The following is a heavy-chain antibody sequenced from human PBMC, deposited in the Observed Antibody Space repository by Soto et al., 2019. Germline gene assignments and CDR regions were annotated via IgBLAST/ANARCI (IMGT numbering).Heavy chain of an antibody. Sequence: AAAQVFSKASRCTFISYGICWVRQPPRQGRQQRGWISAYNGNTNYSQKLQGRVTITTDTSTSTAYMELSCLRADDTAVYYCARDGWFGELFTASAFDIWGQGTMVTVSS. J-gene: IGHJ3*02. CDR1: RCTFISYG. D-gene: IGHD3-10*01. CDR3: ARDGWFGELFTASAFDI. V-gene: IGHV1-18*01. CDR2: ISAYNGNT.